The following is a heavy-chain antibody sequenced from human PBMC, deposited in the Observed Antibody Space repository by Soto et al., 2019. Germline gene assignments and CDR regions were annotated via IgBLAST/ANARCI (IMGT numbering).Heavy chain of an antibody. CDR3: AAGYYDFWSGYPLDY. J-gene: IGHJ4*02. V-gene: IGHV3-66*01. CDR1: GFTVSSNY. Sequence: GGSLRLSCAASGFTVSSNYMSWVRQAPGKGLEWVSVIYSGGSTYYADSVKGRFTISRDNSKNTLYLQMNSLRAEDTAVYYCAAGYYDFWSGYPLDYWGQGTLVTVSS. D-gene: IGHD3-3*01. CDR2: IYSGGST.